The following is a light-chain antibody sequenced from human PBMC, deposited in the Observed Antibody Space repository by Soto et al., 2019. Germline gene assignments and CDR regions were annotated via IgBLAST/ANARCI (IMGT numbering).Light chain of an antibody. CDR2: GAS. Sequence: ETVMTQAPATLSVYPVERATLSCRASQSVNSNLAWYQQKLGQAPRVLIYGASTRATGIPDRFSGSGSGTDFILTISRLEPEDFAVYYCQQYGSSPITVGQGTRLEIK. CDR3: QQYGSSPIT. J-gene: IGKJ5*01. CDR1: QSVNSN. V-gene: IGKV3-20*01.